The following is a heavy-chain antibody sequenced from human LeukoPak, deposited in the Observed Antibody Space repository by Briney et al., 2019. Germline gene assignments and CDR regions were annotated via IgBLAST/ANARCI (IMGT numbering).Heavy chain of an antibody. D-gene: IGHD5-18*01. V-gene: IGHV1-24*01. CDR3: ATGLLIQLWGTPLDY. CDR2: FDPEDGET. Sequence: ASVKVSCKVSGYTLTELSMHWVRQAPGKGLEWMGGFDPEDGETIYAQKFQGRVTMTEDTSTDTAYMELSNLRSEDTAVYYCATGLLIQLWGTPLDYWGQGTLVTVSS. J-gene: IGHJ4*02. CDR1: GYTLTELS.